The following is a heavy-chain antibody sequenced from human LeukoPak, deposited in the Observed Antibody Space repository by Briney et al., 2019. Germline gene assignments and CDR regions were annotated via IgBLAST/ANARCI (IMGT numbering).Heavy chain of an antibody. D-gene: IGHD3-16*02. CDR1: GFPFNSYV. Sequence: GGSLRLSCAASGFPFNSYVMTWVRQAPGKGLEWVSVISGSGGLTYHADSVKGRFTVSRDNSKNTLYLQMNSLRAEDTAVYSCAKGYYDYIWGSCRSDAFDIWGQGTMVTVSS. CDR2: ISGSGGLT. V-gene: IGHV3-23*01. CDR3: AKGYYDYIWGSCRSDAFDI. J-gene: IGHJ3*02.